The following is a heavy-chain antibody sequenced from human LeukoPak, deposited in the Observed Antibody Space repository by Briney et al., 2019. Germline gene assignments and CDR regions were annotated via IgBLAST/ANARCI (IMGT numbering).Heavy chain of an antibody. CDR2: ISGSGDNI. V-gene: IGHV3-23*01. J-gene: IGHJ4*02. D-gene: IGHD3-10*01. Sequence: GGSLRLSCAASGFTFSTFVMTWVRQVPDKGLEWVSAISGSGDNIHYADSVRGRFTISRDNFKNTLYLQMNSLRAEDTAVYYCAKSVFYYGLGYAETFDSWGQGTLVTVSS. CDR3: AKSVFYYGLGYAETFDS. CDR1: GFTFSTFV.